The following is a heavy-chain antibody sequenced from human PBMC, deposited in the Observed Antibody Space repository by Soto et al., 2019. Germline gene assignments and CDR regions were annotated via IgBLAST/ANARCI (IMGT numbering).Heavy chain of an antibody. J-gene: IGHJ4*02. D-gene: IGHD6-19*01. V-gene: IGHV3-23*01. CDR2: ISGFSGTA. CDR1: GFTFTDNA. Sequence: GGSLRLSCAASGFTFTDNAMMWVRQAPGKGLEWVSTISGFSGTAFYADSVKGRFTISTDNSKSTVYLQLNSLRAEDTAVYYCARDLRSASGWSASGYWGQGTMVTVSS. CDR3: ARDLRSASGWSASGY.